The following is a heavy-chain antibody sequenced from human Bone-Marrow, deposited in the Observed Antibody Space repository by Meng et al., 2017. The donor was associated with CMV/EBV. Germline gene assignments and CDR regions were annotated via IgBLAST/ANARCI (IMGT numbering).Heavy chain of an antibody. CDR3: ARAQLGITMIRGATPYFNY. CDR1: GYTFTGYY. CDR2: INPNSGGT. Sequence: ASVKVSCKASGYTFTGYYMHWVRQAPGQGLEWMGWINPNSGGTNYAQEFQGRVTMTRDTSISTAYMEVRRLRSDDTAVYYCARAQLGITMIRGATPYFNYWGQGPLVTVSS. J-gene: IGHJ4*02. V-gene: IGHV1-2*02. D-gene: IGHD3-10*01.